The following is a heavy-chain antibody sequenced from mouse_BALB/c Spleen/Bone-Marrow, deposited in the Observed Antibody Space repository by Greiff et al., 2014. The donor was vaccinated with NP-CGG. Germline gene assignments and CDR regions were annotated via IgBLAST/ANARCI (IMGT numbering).Heavy chain of an antibody. Sequence: EVKLLESGGDLVYPGGSLKLSCAASGFTFSSYGMSWVLQTPDTRLEWVATINSGGTNTYYPDSMKGRFTISRDNAKNTLYLQMSSLRSEDTAMYYCTRRGIYDERTAMDYWGRGTSVTVSS. V-gene: IGHV5-6*02. D-gene: IGHD2-12*01. CDR3: TRRGIYDERTAMDY. CDR2: INSGGTNT. CDR1: GFTFSSYG. J-gene: IGHJ4*01.